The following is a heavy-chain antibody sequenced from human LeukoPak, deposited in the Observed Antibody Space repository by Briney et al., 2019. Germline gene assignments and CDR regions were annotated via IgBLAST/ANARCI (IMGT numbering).Heavy chain of an antibody. CDR2: IFHTGST. CDR1: GDSISSGGHY. J-gene: IGHJ4*02. Sequence: SQTLSLTCTVSGDSISSGGHYWAWLRQRPGKGLEWLGYIFHTGSTYYNPSLKSRVTISVDTSKNQFSLKLSSVTAADTAVYYCARSPGIWNEYGRLEYWGQGALVTVSS. CDR3: ARSPGIWNEYGRLEY. V-gene: IGHV4-31*03. D-gene: IGHD1-1*01.